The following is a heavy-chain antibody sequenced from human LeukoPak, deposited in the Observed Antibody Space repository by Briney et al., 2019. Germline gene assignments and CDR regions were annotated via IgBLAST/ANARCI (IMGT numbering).Heavy chain of an antibody. V-gene: IGHV3-33*01. CDR2: IWYDGSNK. CDR1: GFTFSSYG. Sequence: GGSLRLSCAASGFTFSSYGMHWVRQAPGKGLEWVAVIWYDGSNKYYADSVKGRFTISRDNSKNTLYLQMNSLRAEDTAVYYCAREVLRFLDGHYGMDVWGQGTTVTVSS. CDR3: AREVLRFLDGHYGMDV. D-gene: IGHD3-3*01. J-gene: IGHJ6*02.